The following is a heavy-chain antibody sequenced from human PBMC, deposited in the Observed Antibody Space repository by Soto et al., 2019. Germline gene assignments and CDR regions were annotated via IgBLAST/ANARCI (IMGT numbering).Heavy chain of an antibody. CDR2: VNAGNGKT. Sequence: QVQLVQSGAEVKKPGASVKVSCKASGYTFNSYVLHWVRQAPGQMLEWMGWVNAGNGKTKYSQKFQGRLTFARDTSARPAYMALSSLRSEDTAVYYCARNNVGGELPQGELEYWGPDTLVTVSS. V-gene: IGHV1-3*01. CDR3: ARNNVGGELPQGELEY. D-gene: IGHD1-26*01. CDR1: GYTFNSYV. J-gene: IGHJ4*02.